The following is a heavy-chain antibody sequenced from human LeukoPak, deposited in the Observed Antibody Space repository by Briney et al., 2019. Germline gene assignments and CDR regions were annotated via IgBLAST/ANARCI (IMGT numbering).Heavy chain of an antibody. CDR1: DYTISSGYY. CDR3: ARGRIYYDSTGYQV. D-gene: IGHD3-22*01. CDR2: IYYSGTT. V-gene: IGHV4-38-2*02. J-gene: IGHJ1*01. Sequence: SETLSLTCIVSDYTISSGYYWGWIRQPPGKGLEWIGCIYYSGTTNYNPSLKSRITISVDTSKKQFSLKLSSVTAADTAVYYCARGRIYYDSTGYQVWGQGTLVTVSS.